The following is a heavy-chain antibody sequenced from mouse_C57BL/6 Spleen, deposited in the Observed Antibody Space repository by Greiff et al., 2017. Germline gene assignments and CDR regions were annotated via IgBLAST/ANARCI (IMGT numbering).Heavy chain of an antibody. CDR2: FHPYNEDT. CDR1: GYTFTTYP. J-gene: IGHJ3*01. D-gene: IGHD1-1*01. CDR3: ARIYYGRSEGFAY. Sequence: VQLQQSGAELVKPGASVKMSCKASGYTFTTYPIEWMKQNHGKSLEWIGNFHPYNEDTKYNEKFKGKATLTVEKSSSTVYLELSRLTSDDSAVYYCARIYYGRSEGFAYWGQGTLVTVSA. V-gene: IGHV1-47*01.